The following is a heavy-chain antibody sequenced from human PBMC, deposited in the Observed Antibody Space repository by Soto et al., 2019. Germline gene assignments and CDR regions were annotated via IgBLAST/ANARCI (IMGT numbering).Heavy chain of an antibody. Sequence: GESLKISCMGSGYKVSTWHNFTSYWIAWVRQMPGEGLEWMGIIYPGDSDTRYSPSFQGQVTISADKSINSVYLQWSSLKASETATYYWARLGFNSVFLSGYYTAHHYYGIDAWGQGTPSTVS. CDR3: ARLGFNSVFLSGYYTAHHYYGIDA. V-gene: IGHV5-51*01. J-gene: IGHJ6*02. CDR1: GYKVSTWHNFTSYW. CDR2: IYPGDSDT. D-gene: IGHD3-3*01.